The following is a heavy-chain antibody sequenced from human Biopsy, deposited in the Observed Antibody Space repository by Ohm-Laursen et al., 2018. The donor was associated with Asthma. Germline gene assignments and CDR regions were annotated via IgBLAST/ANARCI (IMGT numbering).Heavy chain of an antibody. Sequence: SVKVSCKASEDTFSSYVISWVRQAPGQGLAWMGGIMPPLGLPNYAQRFQDRLTVSADNSTRTAYMELSSPRSAAPAVYYCARDHCSAGGAGGSTDNCYFGYWGQGTLLTVSS. CDR3: ARDHCSAGGAGGSTDNCYFGY. CDR1: EDTFSSYV. J-gene: IGHJ4*02. CDR2: IMPPLGLP. D-gene: IGHD3-10*02. V-gene: IGHV1-69*10.